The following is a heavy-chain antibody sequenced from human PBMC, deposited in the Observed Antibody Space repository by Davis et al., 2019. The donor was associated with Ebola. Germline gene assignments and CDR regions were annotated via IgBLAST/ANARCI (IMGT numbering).Heavy chain of an antibody. J-gene: IGHJ4*02. CDR1: GFTFSSYG. V-gene: IGHV3-30*03. D-gene: IGHD6-19*01. CDR3: ARGVAVGGFYFEY. CDR2: ISYDGSNK. Sequence: GGSLRLSCAASGFTFSSYGMHWVRQAPGKGLEWVAVISYDGSNKYYADSVKGRFTISRDDSRNTLYLQMRGLRHADTAVYFCARGVAVGGFYFEYWGQGTLVTVSS.